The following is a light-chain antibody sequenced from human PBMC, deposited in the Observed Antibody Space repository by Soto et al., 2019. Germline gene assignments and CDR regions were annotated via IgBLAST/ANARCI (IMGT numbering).Light chain of an antibody. CDR2: WAS. CDR1: QSVLHSSNNKNY. J-gene: IGKJ2*01. CDR3: QHSDTPQYT. V-gene: IGKV4-1*01. Sequence: DIVMTQSPDSLAVSLGERATINCKSSQSVLHSSNNKNYLTWYQQKPGQTPKLLIYWASTRASGVPDRFSGSGSRTDFTLTISGLQAEDVTVYYCQHSDTPQYTFGQGTKVEIK.